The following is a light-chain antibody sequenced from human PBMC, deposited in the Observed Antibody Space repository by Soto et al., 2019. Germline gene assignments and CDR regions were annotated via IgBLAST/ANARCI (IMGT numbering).Light chain of an antibody. CDR3: SSYAGSNTDVV. V-gene: IGLV2-8*01. J-gene: IGLJ2*01. CDR1: SSDVGGYGY. Sequence: QSALTQPPSASGSPGQSVTISCTGTSSDVGGYGYVSWYQQHPGKAPKLMIYEVSKRPSGVPDRFSGSKSGNTASLTVSGLPAEDEGDYYCSSYAGSNTDVVFGGGTQLTVL. CDR2: EVS.